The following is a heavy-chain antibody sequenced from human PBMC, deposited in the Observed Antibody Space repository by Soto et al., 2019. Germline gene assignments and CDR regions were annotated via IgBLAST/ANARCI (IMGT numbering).Heavy chain of an antibody. D-gene: IGHD1-7*01. CDR1: GGSFSGYY. J-gene: IGHJ6*02. Sequence: SETLSLTCAVYGGSFSGYYWSWIRQPPGKGLEWIGEINHSGSTNYNPSLKSRVTISVDTSKNQFSLKLSSVTAADTAVYYCATRTYYYYGMDVWGQGTTVTVS. V-gene: IGHV4-34*01. CDR3: ATRTYYYYGMDV. CDR2: INHSGST.